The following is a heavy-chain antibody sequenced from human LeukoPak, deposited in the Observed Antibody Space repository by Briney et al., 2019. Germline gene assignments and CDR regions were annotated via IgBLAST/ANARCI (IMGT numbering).Heavy chain of an antibody. CDR3: ARGDIVANLDFDY. CDR1: GFTVRGNY. V-gene: IGHV3-66*01. Sequence: GGSLRLSCAPSGFTVRGNYMSWVRQAPGKGLEWVSVIYSGGNTYYADSVEGRFTISRDNSKNTLYLQMSSLRVEDTAVYYCARGDIVANLDFDYWGQGTLVTVSS. D-gene: IGHD5-12*01. J-gene: IGHJ4*02. CDR2: IYSGGNT.